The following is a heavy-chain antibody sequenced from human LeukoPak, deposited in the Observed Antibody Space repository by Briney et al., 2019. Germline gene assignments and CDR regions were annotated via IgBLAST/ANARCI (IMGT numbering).Heavy chain of an antibody. CDR1: GYTFTGYY. CDR2: INPNSGAT. Sequence: VASVKVSCKASGYTFTGYYLHWVRQAPGQGPEWMGWINPNSGATNYAQKFQGRVTMTRDTSTSTAYMELSRLISDDTAVYYCARDFDYHLLRFDPWGQGTLVTVSS. CDR3: ARDFDYHLLRFDP. V-gene: IGHV1-2*02. J-gene: IGHJ5*02. D-gene: IGHD3-9*01.